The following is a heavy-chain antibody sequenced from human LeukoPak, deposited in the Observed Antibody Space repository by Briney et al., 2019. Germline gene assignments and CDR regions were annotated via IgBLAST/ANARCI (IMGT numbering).Heavy chain of an antibody. Sequence: SQTLSLTCTVSGGSISIYYWSWIRQPPGKGLEWVGYIYHSGSTNYNPSLKSRLTISVDTSKNQFSLRLSSVTAADTAVYYCARGDFWSGPDYYFDYWGQGTLVTVSS. J-gene: IGHJ4*02. V-gene: IGHV4-59*01. D-gene: IGHD3-3*01. CDR1: GGSISIYY. CDR3: ARGDFWSGPDYYFDY. CDR2: IYHSGST.